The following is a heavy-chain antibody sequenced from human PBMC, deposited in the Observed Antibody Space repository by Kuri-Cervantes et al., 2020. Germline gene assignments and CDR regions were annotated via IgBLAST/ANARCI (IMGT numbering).Heavy chain of an antibody. J-gene: IGHJ4*02. CDR1: GFTFSSYG. V-gene: IGHV3-30*18. Sequence: LSLTCAASGFTFSSYGMHWVRQAPGKGLEWVAVISYDGSNKYYADSVKGRFTISRDNSKNTLYLQMNSLRAEDTAVYYCAKVKGRWELLRLQYYFDYWGQGTLVTDSS. CDR2: ISYDGSNK. CDR3: AKVKGRWELLRLQYYFDY. D-gene: IGHD1-26*01.